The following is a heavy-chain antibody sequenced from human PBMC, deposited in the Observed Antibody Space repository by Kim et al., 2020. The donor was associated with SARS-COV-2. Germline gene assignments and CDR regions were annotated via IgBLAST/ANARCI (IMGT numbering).Heavy chain of an antibody. CDR3: ARAREVNAFGDYFDY. J-gene: IGHJ4*02. Sequence: ADSVKGRFTISRDNSKTTLYLQMSSLRAEDTAVYYCARAREVNAFGDYFDYWGQGTLVTVSS. D-gene: IGHD3-16*01. V-gene: IGHV3-66*01.